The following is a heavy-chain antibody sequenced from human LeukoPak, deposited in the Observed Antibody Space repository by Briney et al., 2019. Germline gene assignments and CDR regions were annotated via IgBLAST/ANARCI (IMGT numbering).Heavy chain of an antibody. CDR1: GYTFTSYG. CDR3: ARGPYCSGGTCYSQYFDC. J-gene: IGHJ4*02. CDR2: ISAYNGNT. D-gene: IGHD2-15*01. V-gene: IGHV1-18*01. Sequence: ASVKVSCKASGYTFTSYGISWVRQAPGQGLERMGWISAYNGNTNYAQKLQGRVTMTTDTSTSTAYMELRSLRSDDTAVYYCARGPYCSGGTCYSQYFDCWGQGTLVTVSS.